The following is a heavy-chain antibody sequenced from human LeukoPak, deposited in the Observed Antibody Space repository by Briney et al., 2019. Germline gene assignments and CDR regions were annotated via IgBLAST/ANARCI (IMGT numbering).Heavy chain of an antibody. CDR2: INHSGST. J-gene: IGHJ3*02. D-gene: IGHD4-23*01. CDR3: ARPTGRWPGDPFDI. Sequence: PSETLPLTCAVSGYSISSGYYWGWIRQPPGKGLEWIGSINHSGSTYCNPSLKSRVTISLETSKNQLSLKLNSVTAADTAVYYCARPTGRWPGDPFDIWGQGTMVTVS. V-gene: IGHV4-38-2*01. CDR1: GYSISSGYY.